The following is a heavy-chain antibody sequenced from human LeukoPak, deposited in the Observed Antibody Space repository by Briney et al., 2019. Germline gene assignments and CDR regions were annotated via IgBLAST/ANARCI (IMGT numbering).Heavy chain of an antibody. V-gene: IGHV3-48*04. CDR1: GFTFSSYS. D-gene: IGHD5-12*01. CDR2: ISSSTRTI. Sequence: RPGGSLRLSCAASGFTFSSYSMNWVRQAPGKGLEWVLYISSSTRTIHYADSVKGRFTISRDNAKNSLFLQMNSLRAEDTAVYYCARELYSGYDYWGQGTLVTVSS. CDR3: ARELYSGYDY. J-gene: IGHJ4*02.